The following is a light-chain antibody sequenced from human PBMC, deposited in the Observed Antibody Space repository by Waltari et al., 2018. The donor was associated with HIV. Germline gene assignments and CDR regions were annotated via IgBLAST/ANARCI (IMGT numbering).Light chain of an antibody. Sequence: VLLTQPPATLSVSPGERVTLSCRASQSVSSSLAWYQLKPGQAPRLLIYGASTRASGVPARFTATGSGTQFTLTVSNLQSDDFALYFCLQSDKWPRTFGQGTKLEIK. CDR1: QSVSSS. J-gene: IGKJ1*01. CDR3: LQSDKWPRT. V-gene: IGKV3-15*01. CDR2: GAS.